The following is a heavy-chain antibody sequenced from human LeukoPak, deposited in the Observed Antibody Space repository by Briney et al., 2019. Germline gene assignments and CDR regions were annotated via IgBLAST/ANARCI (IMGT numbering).Heavy chain of an antibody. Sequence: SETLSLTCTVSGGSISSGSYYWSWIRQPAGKGLEWIGRIYTSGSTNYNPSLKSRVTISVDTSKNQFSLKLSSVTAADTAVYYCARDRGGYSYSDNYYFDYWGQGTLVTVSS. CDR2: IYTSGST. V-gene: IGHV4-61*02. CDR1: GGSISSGSYY. J-gene: IGHJ4*02. D-gene: IGHD5-18*01. CDR3: ARDRGGYSYSDNYYFDY.